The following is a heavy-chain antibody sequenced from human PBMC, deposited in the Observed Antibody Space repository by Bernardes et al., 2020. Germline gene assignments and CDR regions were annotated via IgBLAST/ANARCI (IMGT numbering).Heavy chain of an antibody. D-gene: IGHD1-26*01. CDR3: ARSTRYSGSSGLN. CDR2: ISAYNGNA. CDR1: GYTFTSYG. J-gene: IGHJ4*02. Sequence: ASLQDSCKASGYTFTSYGISWVRQAPGQGLEWMGWISAYNGNANYAQKLQGRVTMTTDTSTSTAYMELRSLRSDDTAVYYCARSTRYSGSSGLNWGQGTLVTVSS. V-gene: IGHV1-18*01.